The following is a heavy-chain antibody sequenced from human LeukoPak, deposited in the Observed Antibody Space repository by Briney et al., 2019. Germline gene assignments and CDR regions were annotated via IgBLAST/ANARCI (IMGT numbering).Heavy chain of an antibody. CDR1: GGPIYSYY. J-gene: IGHJ6*03. Sequence: SETLCLTCTVSGGPIYSYYWSWIRQTAGKGLEWIGRLYPGVSTNYNPSLKSRVTISVNTSKNQFALKLSAVTAADTAVYYCARLKFYDSTGYSPGHYMDVWGKGTTVTVSS. CDR3: ARLKFYDSTGYSPGHYMDV. V-gene: IGHV4-4*07. CDR2: LYPGVST. D-gene: IGHD3-22*01.